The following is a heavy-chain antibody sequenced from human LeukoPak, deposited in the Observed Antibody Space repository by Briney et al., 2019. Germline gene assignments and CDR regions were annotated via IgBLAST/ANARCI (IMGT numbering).Heavy chain of an antibody. CDR1: GYSFPTYW. CDR2: IYPGESNI. J-gene: IGHJ4*02. Sequence: GESLKISCKGSGYSFPTYWIAWVRPLPGKGLEWMGIIYPGESNIRYSPSFQGQVTISADKSISTAYLQWSSLKASDTAMYYCARPPSRGYSSSFEYWGQGTLVTVSS. CDR3: ARPPSRGYSSSFEY. D-gene: IGHD2-2*03. V-gene: IGHV5-51*01.